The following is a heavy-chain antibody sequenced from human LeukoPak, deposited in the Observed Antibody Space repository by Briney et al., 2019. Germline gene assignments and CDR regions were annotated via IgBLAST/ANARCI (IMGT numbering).Heavy chain of an antibody. CDR3: ARDPRMMTATAIPGLDY. CDR1: GFTFSSYS. CDR2: ISSSSSTI. V-gene: IGHV3-48*04. Sequence: PGGSLRLSCAASGFTFSSYSMNWVRQAPGKGLEWVSYISSSSSTIYYADSVKGRFTISRDNAKNSLYLQMNSLRAEDTAVYYCARDPRMMTATAIPGLDYWGQGTLVTVSS. D-gene: IGHD2-2*02. J-gene: IGHJ4*02.